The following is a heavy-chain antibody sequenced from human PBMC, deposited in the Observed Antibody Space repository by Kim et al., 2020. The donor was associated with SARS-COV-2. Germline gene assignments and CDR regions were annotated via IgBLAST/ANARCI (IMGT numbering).Heavy chain of an antibody. J-gene: IGHJ6*02. CDR3: ARTTAGIPYYYGMDV. Sequence: PSRKSRVTISVDTSKHQFSLKLSSVTAADTAVYYCARTTAGIPYYYGMDVWGQGTTVTVSS. V-gene: IGHV4-59*01. D-gene: IGHD4-4*01.